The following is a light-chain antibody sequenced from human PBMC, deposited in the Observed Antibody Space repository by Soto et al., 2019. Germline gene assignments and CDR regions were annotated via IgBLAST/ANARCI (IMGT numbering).Light chain of an antibody. V-gene: IGLV6-57*03. J-gene: IGLJ3*02. CDR2: EDN. CDR3: QSYDSSTWV. Sequence: NFMLTQPHSVSESPEKTVTISCTRSSGSIASNYVQWYQQRPGSAPTTVIYEDNQRPSGVPDRFSGSIDSSSNSASLTISGLKTEDEADYYCQSYDSSTWVFGGGTKVTVL. CDR1: SGSIASNY.